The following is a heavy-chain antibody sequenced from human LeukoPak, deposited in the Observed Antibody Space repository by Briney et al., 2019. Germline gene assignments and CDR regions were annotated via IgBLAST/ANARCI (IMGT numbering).Heavy chain of an antibody. CDR1: GGSISSYY. Sequence: SETLSLTCTVSGGSISSYYWSWIRQPPGMGLEWIRNIYYSGRTNYNPSLKSRVTISVDTSKNQFSLKLSSVTAADTAVYYCARSMYSSGWATYYNYGMNVWGQGTTVTVSS. J-gene: IGHJ6*02. CDR2: IYYSGRT. CDR3: ARSMYSSGWATYYNYGMNV. D-gene: IGHD6-19*01. V-gene: IGHV4-59*08.